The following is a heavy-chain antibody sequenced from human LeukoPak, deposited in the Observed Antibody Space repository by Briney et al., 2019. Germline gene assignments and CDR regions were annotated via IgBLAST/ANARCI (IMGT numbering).Heavy chain of an antibody. Sequence: GRSLRLSCAASGFTFDDYAMHWVRHAPGKGLEWVSGISWNSGSIGYADSVKGRFTISRDNAKNSLYLQMNSLRAEDTALYYCAKDLGEQWLVHGIDYWGQGTLVTVSS. D-gene: IGHD6-19*01. V-gene: IGHV3-9*01. CDR1: GFTFDDYA. CDR3: AKDLGEQWLVHGIDY. CDR2: ISWNSGSI. J-gene: IGHJ4*02.